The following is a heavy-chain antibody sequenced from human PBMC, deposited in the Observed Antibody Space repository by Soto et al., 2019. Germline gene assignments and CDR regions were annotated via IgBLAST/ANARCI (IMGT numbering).Heavy chain of an antibody. CDR2: IIPIFGTA. J-gene: IGHJ5*02. D-gene: IGHD6-19*01. Sequence: SVKVSCKASGGTFSSYAISWVRQAPGQGLEWMGGIIPIFGTANYAQKFQGRVTVTADESTSTAYMELSSLRSEDTAVYYCARIHSSGWYNWFDPWGQGTLVTVSS. V-gene: IGHV1-69*13. CDR3: ARIHSSGWYNWFDP. CDR1: GGTFSSYA.